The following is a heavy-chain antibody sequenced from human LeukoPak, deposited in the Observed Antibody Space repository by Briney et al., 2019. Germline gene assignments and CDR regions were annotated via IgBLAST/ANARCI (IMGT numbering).Heavy chain of an antibody. CDR2: IKEDGSEK. D-gene: IGHD3-22*01. J-gene: IGHJ4*02. CDR1: GFTFSSYC. Sequence: GGSLRLSRAASGFTFSSYCMTWVRQAPGKGLEWVANIKEDGSEKYYVDFVKGRFSVSRDNAKNSLYLQMNSLRAEDMALYYCAKGSSGYYDYRFDYWGQGTLVTVSS. V-gene: IGHV3-7*03. CDR3: AKGSSGYYDYRFDY.